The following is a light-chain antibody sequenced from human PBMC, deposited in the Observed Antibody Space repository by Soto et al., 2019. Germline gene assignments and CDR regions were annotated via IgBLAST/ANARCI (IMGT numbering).Light chain of an antibody. J-gene: IGKJ1*01. CDR3: QQYGSSPAT. CDR2: GAS. Sequence: EIVLTQSPGTLSFSPGERATLSCRASQSVSSSYLAWYQQKPGQAPRLLIYGASSRATGIPDRFSGSGSMTDFTLTITRLEPEDFAVYYCQQYGSSPATFGQGTKVDIK. CDR1: QSVSSSY. V-gene: IGKV3-20*01.